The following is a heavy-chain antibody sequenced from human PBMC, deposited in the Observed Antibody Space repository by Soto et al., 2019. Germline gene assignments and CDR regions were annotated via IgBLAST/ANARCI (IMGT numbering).Heavy chain of an antibody. CDR2: IRAYNGYT. J-gene: IGHJ4*02. D-gene: IGHD6-19*01. CDR1: GYTFSSYG. V-gene: IGHV1-18*04. Sequence: QVQLVQSGAEVQKPGASVKVSCKASGYTFSSYGFIWVRQAPGQGLEWMGWIRAYNGYTNYAQKFQGRVTITTDTSTSTAYMELRSLISDDTAVYYCARASDGYRSGWYVGYFDYWGQGTLVTVSS. CDR3: ARASDGYRSGWYVGYFDY.